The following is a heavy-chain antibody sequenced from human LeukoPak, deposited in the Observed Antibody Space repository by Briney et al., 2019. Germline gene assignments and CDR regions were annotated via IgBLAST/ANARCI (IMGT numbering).Heavy chain of an antibody. CDR2: INHSGST. D-gene: IGHD4-17*01. CDR1: GGSFSGYY. CDR3: ARCMVTTYKTTRSSAFDY. J-gene: IGHJ4*02. Sequence: SETLSLTCAVYGGSFSGYYWSWIRQPPGKGLEWIGEINHSGSTNYNPSLKSRVTISVDTSKNQFSLKLSSVTAADRAMYYCARCMVTTYKTTRSSAFDYWGQGTLVTVSS. V-gene: IGHV4-34*01.